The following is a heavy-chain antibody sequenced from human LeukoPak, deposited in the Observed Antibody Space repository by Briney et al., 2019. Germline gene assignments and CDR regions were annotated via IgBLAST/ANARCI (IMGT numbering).Heavy chain of an antibody. CDR2: ISSSGSTI. Sequence: GGSLRLSCAASGFTFGDYYMNWIRQAPGKGLEWVSYISSSGSTIYYADSVRGRFTISRDNAKNSLYLQMNSLRAEDTAVYYCAGSYGDYIWQRWGQGTLVTVSS. CDR3: AGSYGDYIWQR. J-gene: IGHJ4*02. CDR1: GFTFGDYY. D-gene: IGHD4-17*01. V-gene: IGHV3-11*04.